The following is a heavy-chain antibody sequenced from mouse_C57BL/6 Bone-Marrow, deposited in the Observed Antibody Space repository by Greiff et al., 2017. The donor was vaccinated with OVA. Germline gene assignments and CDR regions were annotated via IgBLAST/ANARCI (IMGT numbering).Heavy chain of an antibody. V-gene: IGHV3-6*01. D-gene: IGHD1-1*01. Sequence: EVQRVESGPGLVKPSQSLSLTCSVTGYSITSGYYWNWIRQFPGNKLEWMGYISYDGSNNYNPSLKNRISITRDTSKNQFFLKLNSVTTEDTATYYCAREVRRFFDYWGQGTTLTVSS. J-gene: IGHJ2*01. CDR3: AREVRRFFDY. CDR1: GYSITSGYY. CDR2: ISYDGSN.